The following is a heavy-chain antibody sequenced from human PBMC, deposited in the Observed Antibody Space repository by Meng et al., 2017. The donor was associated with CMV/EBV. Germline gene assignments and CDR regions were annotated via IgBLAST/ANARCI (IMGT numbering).Heavy chain of an antibody. J-gene: IGHJ4*02. CDR3: AKDLLPLELAECFDY. V-gene: IGHV3-23*01. D-gene: IGHD1-7*01. Sequence: GESLKISCAASGFTFSSYAMSWVRQAPGKGLEWVSAISGSGGSTYYADSVKGRFTISRDNSKNTLDLQMNSLRAEDTAVYYCAKDLLPLELAECFDYWGQGTLVTVSS. CDR2: ISGSGGST. CDR1: GFTFSSYA.